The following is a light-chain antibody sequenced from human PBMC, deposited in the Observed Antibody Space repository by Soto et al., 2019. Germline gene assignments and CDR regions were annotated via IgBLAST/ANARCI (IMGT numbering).Light chain of an antibody. CDR3: QQRSNWPWT. Sequence: IVLTQSPATLSLSPGERATLSCRASQSVSSYLAWYQQKPGQAPRLLIYDASNRATGIPARFSGSGSGTDFTLTISSLEPEDFAVYYCQQRSNWPWTFGQGNKVEIK. V-gene: IGKV3-11*01. J-gene: IGKJ1*01. CDR1: QSVSSY. CDR2: DAS.